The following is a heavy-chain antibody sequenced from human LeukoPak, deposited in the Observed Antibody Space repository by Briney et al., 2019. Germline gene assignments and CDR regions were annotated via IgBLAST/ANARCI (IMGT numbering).Heavy chain of an antibody. CDR3: AKDYGFGELLYYYYGMDV. D-gene: IGHD3-10*01. CDR1: GFTFSGSA. Sequence: GGSLRLSCAASGFTFSGSAMHWVRQASGKGLEWVGRIRSKANSYATAYAASVKGRFTISRDDSKNTAYLQMNSLRAEDTAVYYCAKDYGFGELLYYYYGMDVWGQGTTVTVSS. CDR2: IRSKANSYAT. V-gene: IGHV3-73*01. J-gene: IGHJ6*02.